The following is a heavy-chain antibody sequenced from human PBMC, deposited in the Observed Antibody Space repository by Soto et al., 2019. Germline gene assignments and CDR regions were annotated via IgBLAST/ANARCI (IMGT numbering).Heavy chain of an antibody. J-gene: IGHJ4*02. Sequence: SGPTLVNPTQTLTLTCTFSGFSLSASGMCVSWIRQPPGKALEWLARIDWDDDKYYSTSLKTRLTISKDTSKNQVVLIMTNMDPVDTATYYCARTPTTYYYDSSGYHVVFDYWGQGSLVTVSS. CDR3: ARTPTTYYYDSSGYHVVFDY. CDR2: IDWDDDK. CDR1: GFSLSASGMC. V-gene: IGHV2-70*11. D-gene: IGHD3-22*01.